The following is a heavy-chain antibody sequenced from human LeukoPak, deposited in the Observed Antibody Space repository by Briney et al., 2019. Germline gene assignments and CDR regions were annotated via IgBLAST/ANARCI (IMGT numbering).Heavy chain of an antibody. CDR2: IHPSGML. J-gene: IGHJ5*02. V-gene: IGHV4-31*03. CDR1: GASFNSDDQY. D-gene: IGHD2-2*01. CDR3: ATYQRLAGFDP. Sequence: SQTLSLTCTVSGASFNSDDQYWSWLRQSPGKGLEWIGSIHPSGMLYNNPSLESRVTMSRDTSKNQFSLNLNSVTAADTAVYYCATYQRLAGFDPWGQGTLVTVSS.